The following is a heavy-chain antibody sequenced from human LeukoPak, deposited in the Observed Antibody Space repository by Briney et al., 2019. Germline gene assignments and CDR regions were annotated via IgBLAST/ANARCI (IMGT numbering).Heavy chain of an antibody. CDR1: GGSFSGYY. CDR3: ARKRHYNYYGSGSPSRRAGGYFDY. J-gene: IGHJ4*02. Sequence: SETLSLTCAVYGGSFSGYYWSWIRQPPGKGLEWVGEINHSGSTNYNPSLKSRVTISVDTSKNQFSLKLSSVTAADTAVYYCARKRHYNYYGSGSPSRRAGGYFDYWGQGTLVTVSS. D-gene: IGHD3-10*01. CDR2: INHSGST. V-gene: IGHV4-34*01.